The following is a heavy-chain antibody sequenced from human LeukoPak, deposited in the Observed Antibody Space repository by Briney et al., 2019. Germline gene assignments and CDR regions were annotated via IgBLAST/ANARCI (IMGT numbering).Heavy chain of an antibody. CDR1: GGSFSSHY. V-gene: IGHV4-39*07. CDR3: ATTTIRLGY. Sequence: PSETLSLTCAVYGGSFSSHYWGWIRQPPGKGLEWIGSMYYRGSTYHNPSLKSRVTISVDTSKNQFSLKLSSVTAADTAVYYCATTTIRLGYWGQGTLVTVSS. CDR2: MYYRGST. D-gene: IGHD1-26*01. J-gene: IGHJ4*02.